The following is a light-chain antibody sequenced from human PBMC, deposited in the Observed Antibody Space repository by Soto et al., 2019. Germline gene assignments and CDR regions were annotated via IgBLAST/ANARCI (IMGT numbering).Light chain of an antibody. J-gene: IGLJ1*01. CDR1: NIGSKS. V-gene: IGLV3-21*04. CDR2: YDS. CDR3: QVWDSSSDHPGYV. Sequence: SYELTQPPSVSVAPGKTARITCGGNNIGSKSVHWYQQKPGQAPVLVIYYDSDRPSGIPERFSGSNSGNTAPLTISRVEAGDEADYYCQVWDSSSDHPGYVFGTGTKVTVL.